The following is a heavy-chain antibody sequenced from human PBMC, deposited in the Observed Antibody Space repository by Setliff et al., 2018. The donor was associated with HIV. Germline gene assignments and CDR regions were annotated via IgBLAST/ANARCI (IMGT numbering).Heavy chain of an antibody. J-gene: IGHJ5*02. CDR3: ARALGMIVVVTWFDP. V-gene: IGHV3-7*03. CDR1: GFTFGDYA. Sequence: GGSLRLSCTASGFTFGDYAMSWVRQAPGKGLEWVANISPEGNKKYYVGSVKGRFTSSRDNAKSSLFLQMSGLRPEDTAVYYCARALGMIVVVTWFDPWGQGTLVTVSS. CDR2: ISPEGNKK. D-gene: IGHD3-22*01.